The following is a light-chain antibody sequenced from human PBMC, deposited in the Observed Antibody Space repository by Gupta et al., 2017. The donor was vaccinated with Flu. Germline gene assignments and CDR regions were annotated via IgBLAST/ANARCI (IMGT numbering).Light chain of an antibody. V-gene: IGKV3-20*01. J-gene: IGKJ2*01. CDR2: SAS. CDR1: QTVNNNL. Sequence: LTQSPASLSLSPGERATLSFRASQTVNNNLLTSYKQIPGQAPRLLISSASSRATGIPDRISGSRAVTDLTLTISRLDPEDAAVYNCQQYGASGYTFGQGARLEIK. CDR3: QQYGASGYT.